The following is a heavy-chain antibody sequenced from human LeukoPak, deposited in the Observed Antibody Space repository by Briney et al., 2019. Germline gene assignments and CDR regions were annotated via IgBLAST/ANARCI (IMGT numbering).Heavy chain of an antibody. Sequence: SETLSLTRTVSGGSLSSAAYYWGWVRHPPGKGLAWIGSIYYTGTTYYSPSLQTRATLSFDTSKNQFSLKLTSVTAADAAVYFCARRPIAAGNNWFDPWGQGTLVTVSS. J-gene: IGHJ5*02. CDR2: IYYTGTT. CDR1: GGSLSSAAYY. V-gene: IGHV4-39*01. D-gene: IGHD6-13*01. CDR3: ARRPIAAGNNWFDP.